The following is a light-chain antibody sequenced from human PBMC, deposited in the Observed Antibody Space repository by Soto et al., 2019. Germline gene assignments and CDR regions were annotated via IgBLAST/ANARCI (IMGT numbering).Light chain of an antibody. Sequence: SYELTQPPSVSVAPGKTARITCGGNNIGSKSVHWYQQKPGQAPVLVIYYDSDRPSGIPERFSGSNSGNTATLTISRVEAGDGADYYCQVGDSSSDGEVVFGGGTKVTVL. CDR1: NIGSKS. J-gene: IGLJ2*01. CDR2: YDS. V-gene: IGLV3-21*04. CDR3: QVGDSSSDGEVV.